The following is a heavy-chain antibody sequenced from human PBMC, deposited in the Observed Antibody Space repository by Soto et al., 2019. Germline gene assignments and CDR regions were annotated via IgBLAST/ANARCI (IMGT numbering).Heavy chain of an antibody. V-gene: IGHV4-61*01. CDR3: ARASYSSSSAFDY. J-gene: IGHJ4*02. CDR1: GGSVSSGSYY. D-gene: IGHD6-6*01. CDR2: IYYSGST. Sequence: SETLSLTCTVSGGSVSSGSYYWSWIRQPPGKGLEWIGYIYYSGSTNYNPSLKSRVTISVDTSKNQFSLKLSSVTAADTAVYYCARASYSSSSAFDYWGQGTLVTVSS.